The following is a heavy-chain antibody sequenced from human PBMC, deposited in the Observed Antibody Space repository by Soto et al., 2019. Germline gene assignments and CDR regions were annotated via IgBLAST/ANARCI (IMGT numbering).Heavy chain of an antibody. Sequence: PGGSLRLSCAASGFTFSSYAMHWVRQAPGKGLEWVAVISYDGSNKYYADSVKGRFTISRDNSKNTLYLQMSSLRADDTAVYYCARDGPFISVAAPAFQYAMDVWGQGTTVTVSS. CDR3: ARDGPFISVAAPAFQYAMDV. J-gene: IGHJ6*02. V-gene: IGHV3-30-3*01. CDR2: ISYDGSNK. D-gene: IGHD6-19*01. CDR1: GFTFSSYA.